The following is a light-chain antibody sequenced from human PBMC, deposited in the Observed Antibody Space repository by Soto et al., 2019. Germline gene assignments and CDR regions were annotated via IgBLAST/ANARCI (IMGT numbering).Light chain of an antibody. CDR1: SSNIGSNY. J-gene: IGLJ2*01. Sequence: QPVLTQPPSVSAAPGQKVTVSCSGSSSNIGSNYVSWYQQLPGTAPKLLIYDNYKRPSGIPDRFSGSKSGTSATLGITGLQTGDEADYYCGTWDSSLSAVVFGGGTKLTVL. CDR3: GTWDSSLSAVV. CDR2: DNY. V-gene: IGLV1-51*01.